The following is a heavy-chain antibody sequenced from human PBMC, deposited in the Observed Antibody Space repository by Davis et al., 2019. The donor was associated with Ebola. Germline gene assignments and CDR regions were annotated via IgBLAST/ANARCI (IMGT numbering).Heavy chain of an antibody. CDR2: ISWNGGSI. V-gene: IGHV3-9*01. CDR3: AKDRGYHDSSGYYAD. Sequence: SLKISCAASGFTFDDYAMHWVRQAPGKGLEWVSGISWNGGSIGYADSVRGRFTISRDNAKNSLYLQMNSQRAEDTAFYYCAKDRGYHDSSGYYADWGQGTLVTVSS. D-gene: IGHD3-22*01. J-gene: IGHJ4*02. CDR1: GFTFDDYA.